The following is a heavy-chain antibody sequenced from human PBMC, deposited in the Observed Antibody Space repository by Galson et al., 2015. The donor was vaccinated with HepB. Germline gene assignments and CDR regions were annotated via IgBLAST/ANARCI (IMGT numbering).Heavy chain of an antibody. CDR2: INHSGST. Sequence: LSLTCAVYGGSFSGYYWSWIRQPPGKGLEWIGEINHSGSTNYNPSLKSRVTISVDTSKNQFSLKLSSVTAADTAVYYCARGRQWLRFNYMDVWGKGTTVTVSS. CDR1: GGSFSGYY. V-gene: IGHV4-34*01. D-gene: IGHD5-12*01. CDR3: ARGRQWLRFNYMDV. J-gene: IGHJ6*03.